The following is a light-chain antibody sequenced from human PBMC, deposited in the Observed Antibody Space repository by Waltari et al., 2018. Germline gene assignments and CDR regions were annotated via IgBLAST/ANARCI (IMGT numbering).Light chain of an antibody. V-gene: IGKV3-20*01. Sequence: EIVLTQSPGSLSSSPGERVTLSCRASQSVSRDLAWYQQKPGQAPGLLIFGASNRATGMPDRFSGSGFGTDFSLTISRLEPEDFAVYYCQHYVRLPATFGRGTKVEIK. J-gene: IGKJ1*01. CDR3: QHYVRLPAT. CDR2: GAS. CDR1: QSVSRD.